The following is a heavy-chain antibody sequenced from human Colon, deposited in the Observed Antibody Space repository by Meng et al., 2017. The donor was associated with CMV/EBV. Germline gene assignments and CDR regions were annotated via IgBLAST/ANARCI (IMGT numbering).Heavy chain of an antibody. J-gene: IGHJ5*02. D-gene: IGHD3-10*01. CDR3: ARAGSGSYPNWFDP. Sequence: GESLKISCAASGFTFSSYWMSWVRQAPGKGLEWVANIKQGGSEKYYVDSVRGRFTISRDNAKNSLYLQMNSLRVEDTAVFYCARAGSGSYPNWFDPWGQGTLVTVSS. CDR2: IKQGGSEK. V-gene: IGHV3-7*01. CDR1: GFTFSSYW.